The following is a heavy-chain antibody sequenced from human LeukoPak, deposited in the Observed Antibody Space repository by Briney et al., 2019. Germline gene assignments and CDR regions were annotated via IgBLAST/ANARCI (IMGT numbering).Heavy chain of an antibody. J-gene: IGHJ5*02. CDR1: GGSISSGDYY. CDR3: ARVEYQLEAAYNWFDP. V-gene: IGHV4-30-4*08. CDR2: TYYSGST. Sequence: SETLSLTCTVSGGSISSGDYYWSWIRQPPGKGLEWIGYTYYSGSTYYNPSLKSRVTISVDTSKNQFSLKLSSVTAADTAVYYCARVEYQLEAAYNWFDPWGQGTLVTVSS. D-gene: IGHD2-2*01.